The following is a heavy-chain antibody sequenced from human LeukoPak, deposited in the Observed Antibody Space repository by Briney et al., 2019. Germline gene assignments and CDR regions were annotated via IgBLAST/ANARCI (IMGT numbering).Heavy chain of an antibody. V-gene: IGHV4-61*02. D-gene: IGHD3-3*01. CDR3: AAKREGDFWSGYYPLDY. J-gene: IGHJ4*02. CDR1: GGSISSGSYY. Sequence: SETLSLTCTVSGGSISSGSYYWSWIRQPAGKGLEWIGRIYTSGSTNYNPSLKSRVTISVDTSKNQFSLKLSSVTAADTAVYYCAAKREGDFWSGYYPLDYWGQGTLVTVSS. CDR2: IYTSGST.